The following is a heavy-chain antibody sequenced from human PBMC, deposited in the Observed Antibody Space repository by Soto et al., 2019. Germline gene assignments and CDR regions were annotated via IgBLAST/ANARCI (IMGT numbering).Heavy chain of an antibody. CDR2: ISVYNGNT. Sequence: ASVKLSCKLSGDTFSNYCVSWGRQAPGQGLEWMGWISVYNGNTKYAQKFQGRVTMSTDTSTGTAYMELRSLTSDDTAVYYCARVGYSSTRYDRQDIVFDIWGQGTVVTVSS. CDR1: GDTFSNYC. J-gene: IGHJ3*02. CDR3: ARVGYSSTRYDRQDIVFDI. V-gene: IGHV1-18*04. D-gene: IGHD6-13*01.